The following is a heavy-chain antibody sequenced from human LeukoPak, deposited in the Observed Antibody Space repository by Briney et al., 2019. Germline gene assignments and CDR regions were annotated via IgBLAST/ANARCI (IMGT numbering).Heavy chain of an antibody. CDR3: ARDSSSWFQGADY. D-gene: IGHD6-13*01. CDR1: GFTFSSYS. J-gene: IGHJ4*02. Sequence: GGSLRLSRAASGFTFSSYSMNWVRQAPGRGLEWVSYISSSSSTIYYADSVKGRFTISRDNAKNSLYLQMNSLRDEDTAVYYCARDSSSWFQGADYWGQGTLVTVSS. CDR2: ISSSSSTI. V-gene: IGHV3-48*02.